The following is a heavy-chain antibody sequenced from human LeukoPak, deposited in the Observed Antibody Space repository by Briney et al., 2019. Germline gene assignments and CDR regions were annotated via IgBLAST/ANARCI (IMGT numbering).Heavy chain of an antibody. CDR3: ARSSYSSSSSV. D-gene: IGHD6-6*01. J-gene: IGHJ3*01. CDR2: INSDGSEG. V-gene: IGHV3-7*03. CDR1: GFTFSGFW. Sequence: SGGSLRLSCAVSGFTFSGFWMSWSRQAPGKGLEWVASINSDGSEGNYADVVKGRFTISRDNAKNSLYLQINSLRAEDTAVYYCARSSYSSSSSVWGQGTMVTVSS.